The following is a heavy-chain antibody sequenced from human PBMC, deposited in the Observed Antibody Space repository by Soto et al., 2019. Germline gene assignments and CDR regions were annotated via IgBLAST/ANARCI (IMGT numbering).Heavy chain of an antibody. CDR1: GYTFTRYG. V-gene: IGHV1-3*01. J-gene: IGHJ4*02. CDR2: IHAGNGNT. D-gene: IGHD3-16*01. Sequence: QVQLVQSGAEVKKPGASVKVSCKASGYTFTRYGMHWVRQAPGQRLEWMGWIHAGNGNTKYSQKFQGRVTITRDTSASTAYMELSSLRSEDTAVYYCARGLNVYYFDYWGQGTLVTVSS. CDR3: ARGLNVYYFDY.